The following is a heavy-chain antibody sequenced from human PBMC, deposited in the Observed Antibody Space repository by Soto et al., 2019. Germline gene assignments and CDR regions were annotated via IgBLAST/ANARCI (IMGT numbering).Heavy chain of an antibody. J-gene: IGHJ6*02. Sequence: QVQLVESGGGVVQPGRSLRLSCAASGFTFSSYGMHWVRQAPGKGLEWVAVIWYDGSNKYYADSVKGRFTISRDNSKNTLYLQMNSLRAEDTAVYYCARDRIMVATYFFYYYYGMDVWGQGTTVTVSS. D-gene: IGHD5-12*01. V-gene: IGHV3-33*01. CDR1: GFTFSSYG. CDR2: IWYDGSNK. CDR3: ARDRIMVATYFFYYYYGMDV.